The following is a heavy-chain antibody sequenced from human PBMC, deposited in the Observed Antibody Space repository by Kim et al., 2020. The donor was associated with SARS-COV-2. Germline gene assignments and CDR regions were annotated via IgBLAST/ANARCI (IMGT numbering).Heavy chain of an antibody. CDR1: GGSISSYY. CDR3: AAITMVRGVQLYYYYGMDV. D-gene: IGHD3-10*01. CDR2: IYYSGST. V-gene: IGHV4-59*01. Sequence: SETLSLTCTVSGGSISSYYWSWIRQPPGKGLEWIGYIYYSGSTNYNPSLKSRVTISVDTSKNQFSLKLSSVTAADTAVYYCAAITMVRGVQLYYYYGMDVWGQGTTVTVSS. J-gene: IGHJ6*02.